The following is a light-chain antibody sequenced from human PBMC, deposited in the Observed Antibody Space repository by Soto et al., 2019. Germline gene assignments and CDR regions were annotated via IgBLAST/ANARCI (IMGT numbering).Light chain of an antibody. CDR1: QGISRW. CDR3: QQANSFPWT. J-gene: IGKJ1*01. V-gene: IGKV1-12*02. CDR2: AAS. Sequence: DIQMTQSPSSVSASVGDRVTITCRASQGISRWLAWYQQKPGKAPNILIYAASSLQGGVPSRFSGSGSGTDFTLTISSLQPEDVATYYCQQANSFPWTFGQGTKVEIK.